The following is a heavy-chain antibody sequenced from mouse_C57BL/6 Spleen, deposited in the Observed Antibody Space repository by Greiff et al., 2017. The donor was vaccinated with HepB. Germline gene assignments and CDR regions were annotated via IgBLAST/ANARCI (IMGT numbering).Heavy chain of an antibody. D-gene: IGHD1-1*01. CDR3: ARGGLLRSYPGYFDY. Sequence: QVQLQQPGAELVRPGSSVKLSCKASGYTFTSYWMHWVKQRPIQGLEWIGNIDPSDSETHYNQKFKDKATLTVDKSSSTAYMQLSSLTSEDSAVYYCARGGLLRSYPGYFDYWGQGTTLTVSS. CDR2: IDPSDSET. V-gene: IGHV1-52*01. J-gene: IGHJ2*01. CDR1: GYTFTSYW.